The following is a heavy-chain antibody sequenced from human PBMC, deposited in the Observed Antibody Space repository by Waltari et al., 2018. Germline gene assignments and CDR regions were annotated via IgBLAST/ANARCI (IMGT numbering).Heavy chain of an antibody. Sequence: QVQLVESGGGVVQPGRSLRLSCAASGFASNSYAMHWVRQAPGKGLEWVAVISFDGYNQNYVDSVRGRFTISRDSSRRTVYLQMNSLRPDDTAVYYCARVGYCSSTGCYTSGAFDYWGQGTPVIVSS. CDR1: GFASNSYA. D-gene: IGHD2-2*02. CDR3: ARVGYCSSTGCYTSGAFDY. J-gene: IGHJ4*02. CDR2: ISFDGYNQ. V-gene: IGHV3-30-3*01.